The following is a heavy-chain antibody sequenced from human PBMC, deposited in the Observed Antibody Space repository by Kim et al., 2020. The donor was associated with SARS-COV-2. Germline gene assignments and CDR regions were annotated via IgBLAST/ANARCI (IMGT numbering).Heavy chain of an antibody. D-gene: IGHD6-6*01. CDR1: GGTFSSYA. Sequence: SVKVSCKASGGTFSSYAINWVRQAPGQGLEWMGRIIPILGIANYAQKFQGRVAITADKSTSTAYMELSSLRSEDTAVYYCARSIEYSSSSELYYYYMDV. CDR2: IIPILGIA. V-gene: IGHV1-69*04. J-gene: IGHJ6*03. CDR3: ARSIEYSSSSELYYYYMDV.